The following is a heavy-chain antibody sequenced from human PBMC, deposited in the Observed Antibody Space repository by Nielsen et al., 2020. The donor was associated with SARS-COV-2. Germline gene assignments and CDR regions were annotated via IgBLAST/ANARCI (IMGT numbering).Heavy chain of an antibody. Sequence: RQAPGKGLEWVGSIYYSGSTYYNPSLKSRVTISVDTSKNQFSLKLSSVTAADTAVYYCASPYSSSWYPGAFDDWGQGTLVTVSS. J-gene: IGHJ4*02. D-gene: IGHD6-13*01. CDR3: ASPYSSSWYPGAFDD. CDR2: IYYSGST. V-gene: IGHV4-39*07.